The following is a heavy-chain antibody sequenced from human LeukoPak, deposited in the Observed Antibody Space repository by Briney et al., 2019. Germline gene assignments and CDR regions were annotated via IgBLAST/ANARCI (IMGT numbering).Heavy chain of an antibody. D-gene: IGHD4-23*01. J-gene: IGHJ4*02. CDR3: ARAPDYGGNLSFDY. V-gene: IGHV1-2*02. CDR2: INPNSGGT. CDR1: GYTFTGYY. Sequence: ASVKVSCKASGYTFTGYYMHWVRQAPGQGLEWMGWINPNSGGTNYAQKFQGRVTMTRDTSISTAYMELSRLRSDDTAVYYCARAPDYGGNLSFDYWGQGTLVAVSS.